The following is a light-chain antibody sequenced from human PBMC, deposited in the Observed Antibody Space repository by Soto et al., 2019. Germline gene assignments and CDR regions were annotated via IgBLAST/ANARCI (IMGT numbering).Light chain of an antibody. CDR3: QYYNSYSEA. CDR2: KAS. J-gene: IGKJ1*01. CDR1: QTISSW. Sequence: DIQMTQSPSTLSGSVGARVTITCRASQTISSWLAWYQQKPGKAPKLLIYKASTLKSGVPSRFSCSGSGTEFTLTISSLQPDDFATYYCQYYNSYSEAFGQGTKVELK. V-gene: IGKV1-5*03.